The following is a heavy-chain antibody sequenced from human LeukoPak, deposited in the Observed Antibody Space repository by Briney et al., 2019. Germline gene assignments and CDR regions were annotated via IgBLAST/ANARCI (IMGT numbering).Heavy chain of an antibody. CDR2: ICWDDDK. CDR3: AGGSGRTFDY. CDR1: GGSISSGGYY. Sequence: TLSLTCTVSGGSISSGGYYWSWIRQPPGKALEWLALICWDDDKRYSPSLESRLTLTRDTSKNQVVLKMTNMDPVDTATYYCAGGSGRTFDYWGQGTLVTVSS. V-gene: IGHV2-5*08. J-gene: IGHJ4*02. D-gene: IGHD3-10*01.